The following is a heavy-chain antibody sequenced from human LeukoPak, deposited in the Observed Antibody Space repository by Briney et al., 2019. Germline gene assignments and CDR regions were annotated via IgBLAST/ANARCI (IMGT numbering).Heavy chain of an antibody. Sequence: ASVKVSCKVSGYTLTELYMHWVRQAPGKGLEWMGGFDPEIAKTIYAQKFQGRVTMTGDTSTDTAYMELSSLRSEDTAMYYCATVSGLEWELLHQTFDYWGQGTLVTVSS. D-gene: IGHD1-26*01. CDR2: FDPEIAKT. J-gene: IGHJ4*02. V-gene: IGHV1-24*01. CDR1: GYTLTELY. CDR3: ATVSGLEWELLHQTFDY.